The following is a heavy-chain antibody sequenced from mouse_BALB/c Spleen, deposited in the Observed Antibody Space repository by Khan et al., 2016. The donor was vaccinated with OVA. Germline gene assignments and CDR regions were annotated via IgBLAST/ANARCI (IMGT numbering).Heavy chain of an antibody. D-gene: IGHD1-1*01. CDR3: ARVYGGDFDY. Sequence: VQLKESGPGLVKPSPSLSLTCTVTGYSITSDYAWNWIRQFPGNKLEWMGFISYSGNTNYNPSLKSRISITRDTSKNQFFLQLNSVTTEDTATYYCARVYGGDFDYWGQGTTLTVSS. J-gene: IGHJ2*01. CDR2: ISYSGNT. V-gene: IGHV3-2*02. CDR1: GYSITSDYA.